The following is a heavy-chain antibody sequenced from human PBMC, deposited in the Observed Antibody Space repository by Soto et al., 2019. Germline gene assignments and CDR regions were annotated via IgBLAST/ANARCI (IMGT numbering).Heavy chain of an antibody. D-gene: IGHD3-10*01. Sequence: GESLKISCKGSGYSFTSYWIGWVRQMPGKGLEWMGIIYPGDSDTRYSPSFQGQVTISADKSISTAYLQWSSLKASDTAMYYCARRVYCFVLLYDTVLAEFDSRGQGTVVTVSS. J-gene: IGHJ5*01. CDR2: IYPGDSDT. CDR3: ARRVYCFVLLYDTVLAEFDS. V-gene: IGHV5-51*01. CDR1: GYSFTSYW.